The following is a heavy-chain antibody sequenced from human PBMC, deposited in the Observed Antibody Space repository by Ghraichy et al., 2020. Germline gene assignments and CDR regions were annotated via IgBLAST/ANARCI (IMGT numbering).Heavy chain of an antibody. CDR3: ATDTFLAGYAGGFDI. CDR2: VTGSGGST. D-gene: IGHD3-9*01. CDR1: GFIFSSYG. J-gene: IGHJ3*02. V-gene: IGHV3-23*01. Sequence: GGSLRLSCAASGFIFSSYGMNWVRQAPGKGLEWVSAVTGSGGSTYYADSVKGRFTISRDNSKNTLYLQMNTLRAEDTALYYCATDTFLAGYAGGFDIWGQGTMVTVSS.